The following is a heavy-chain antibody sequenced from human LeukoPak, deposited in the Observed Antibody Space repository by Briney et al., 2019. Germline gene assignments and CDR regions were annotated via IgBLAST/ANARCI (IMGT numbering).Heavy chain of an antibody. D-gene: IGHD3-10*01. CDR3: ARDKVGLLWFGELLYGMDV. CDR1: GGSISSYY. CDR2: IYYSGST. Sequence: SETLSFTCTVSGGSISSYYWSWIRQPPGKGLEWIGYIYYSGSTNYNPSLKSRVTISVDTSKNQFSLKLSSVTAADTAVYYCARDKVGLLWFGELLYGMDVWGQGTTVTVSS. V-gene: IGHV4-59*01. J-gene: IGHJ6*02.